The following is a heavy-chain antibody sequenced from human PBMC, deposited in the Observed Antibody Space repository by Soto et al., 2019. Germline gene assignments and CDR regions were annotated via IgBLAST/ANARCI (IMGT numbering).Heavy chain of an antibody. CDR3: ARDAVDVDTAIICFDY. D-gene: IGHD5-18*01. J-gene: IGHJ4*02. CDR1: GYTFTSYY. CDR2: ISPSGGST. V-gene: IGHV1-46*01. Sequence: ASVKVSCKASGYTFTSYYMHWVRQAPGQGLEWMGIISPSGGSTSYAQKFQGRVTMTRDTSTSTVYMELSSLRSEGTAVYYCARDAVDVDTAIICFDYWGQGTLVTVSS.